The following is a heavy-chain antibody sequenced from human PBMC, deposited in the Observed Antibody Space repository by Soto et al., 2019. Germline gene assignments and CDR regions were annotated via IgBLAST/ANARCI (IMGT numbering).Heavy chain of an antibody. D-gene: IGHD3-22*01. V-gene: IGHV3-74*01. CDR2: ISSGGTTT. CDR3: ARFGTSYDTSGFLY. Sequence: EVQLVESGGGLVQPGGSLRLSCAASGFTFGSHWMHWVRQAPGKGLVYVSRISSGGTTTNYAESVKGRFTISRDNARNTLYLQMNSLRVKDTAVYYCARFGTSYDTSGFLYWGQGTPVTVSS. CDR1: GFTFGSHW. J-gene: IGHJ4*02.